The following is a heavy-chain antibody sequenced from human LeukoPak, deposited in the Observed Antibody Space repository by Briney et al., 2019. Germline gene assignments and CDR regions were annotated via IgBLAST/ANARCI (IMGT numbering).Heavy chain of an antibody. D-gene: IGHD3-22*01. CDR3: AREGHTSGYCGAYDV. J-gene: IGHJ3*01. CDR1: GFTFSSYA. Sequence: GGSLRLSCAASGFTFSSYAMHWVRQAPGKGLEYVSAISSNGGSTYYANSVKGRFTISRDNSKSTLYLQMDSLRPEDTAVYFCAREGHTSGYCGAYDVWGQGTMVTVSS. CDR2: ISSNGGST. V-gene: IGHV3-64*01.